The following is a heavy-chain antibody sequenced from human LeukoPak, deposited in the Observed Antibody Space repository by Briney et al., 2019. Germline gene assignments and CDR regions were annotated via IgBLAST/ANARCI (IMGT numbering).Heavy chain of an antibody. CDR2: VSGSGGNT. D-gene: IGHD6-19*01. V-gene: IGHV3-23*01. CDR1: GFTFSSYA. CDR3: AKDRSSGWYTTLDY. J-gene: IGHJ4*02. Sequence: PGGSLRLSCAASGFTFSSYAITWVGQAPGKELEWVSAVSGSGGNTSYADSVKGRFTISRDNSKNTLYLQMNSLRAEDTAVYYCAKDRSSGWYTTLDYWGQGVLVTVSS.